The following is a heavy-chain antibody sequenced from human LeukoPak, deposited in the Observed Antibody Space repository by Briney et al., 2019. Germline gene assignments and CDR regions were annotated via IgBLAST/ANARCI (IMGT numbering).Heavy chain of an antibody. D-gene: IGHD6-19*01. CDR2: IHYSGST. CDR1: GGSISNYY. J-gene: IGHJ6*03. Sequence: SETLSLTCTVSGGSISNYYWGWIRQPPGKGLEWIGYIHYSGSTNYNPPLKSRVTISVDTSNNQFSLKVRSVTAADTAVYYCARFSGVPVAGTSYYYYYMAVWGKGTTVTVS. V-gene: IGHV4-59*01. CDR3: ARFSGVPVAGTSYYYYYMAV.